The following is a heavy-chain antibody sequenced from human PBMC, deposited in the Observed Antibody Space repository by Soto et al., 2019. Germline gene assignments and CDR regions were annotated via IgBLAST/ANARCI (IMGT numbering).Heavy chain of an antibody. CDR3: ARDGGFLEWLSTEGYGMDV. Sequence: ASVKVSCKASGYTFTSYGISWVRQAPGQGLEWMGWISAYNGNTNYAQKLQGRVTMTTDTSTSTAYMELSSLRSEDTAVYYCARDGGFLEWLSTEGYGMDVWGQGTTVTVSS. CDR2: ISAYNGNT. J-gene: IGHJ6*02. CDR1: GYTFTSYG. V-gene: IGHV1-18*01. D-gene: IGHD3-3*01.